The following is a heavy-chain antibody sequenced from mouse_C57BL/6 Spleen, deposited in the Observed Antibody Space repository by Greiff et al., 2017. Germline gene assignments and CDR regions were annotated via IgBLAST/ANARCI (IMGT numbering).Heavy chain of an antibody. D-gene: IGHD3-3*01. J-gene: IGHJ2*01. CDR2: IDPSDSDT. CDR3: ARAGTLDY. V-gene: IGHV1-52*01. CDR1: GYTFTSSW. Sequence: QVQLQQPGPELVRPGSSVKLSCKASGYTFTSSWMHWVKQRPIQGLEWIGNIDPSDSDTHYNQKFKDKATLTVDKSSSTAYMQLSSLTSEDSAVYYCARAGTLDYWGQGTTLTVSS.